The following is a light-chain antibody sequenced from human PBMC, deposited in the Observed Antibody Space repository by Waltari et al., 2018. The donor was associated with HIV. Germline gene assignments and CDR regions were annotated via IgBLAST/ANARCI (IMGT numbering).Light chain of an antibody. CDR1: WTNIGSTF. CDR3: ASWDDILSSVI. J-gene: IGLJ2*01. V-gene: IGLV1-47*01. CDR2: KTN. Sequence: QSVLTHPPPASGTPGPTLPISFSGVWTNIGSTFVSWFHHLPGTAPKLLISKTNQRPSGVPDRFAGSKSGSSASLTISGLRSEDEAVYYCASWDDILSSVIFGGGTKVTVL.